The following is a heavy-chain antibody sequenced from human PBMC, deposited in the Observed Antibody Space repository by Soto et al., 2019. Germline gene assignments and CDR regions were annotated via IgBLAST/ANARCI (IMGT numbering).Heavy chain of an antibody. Sequence: SVKVSCKASGGTFSSYAISWVRQAPGQGLEWMGGIIPIFGTANYAQKFQGRVTITADESTSTAYMELSSLRSEDTAVYYCARGNKLGARNGLSYWGQGTLVTVSS. CDR3: ARGNKLGARNGLSY. CDR1: GGTFSSYA. D-gene: IGHD1-26*01. CDR2: IIPIFGTA. J-gene: IGHJ4*02. V-gene: IGHV1-69*13.